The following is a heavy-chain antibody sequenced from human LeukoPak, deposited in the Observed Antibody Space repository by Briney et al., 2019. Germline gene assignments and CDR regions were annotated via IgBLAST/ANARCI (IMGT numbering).Heavy chain of an antibody. CDR3: ASLGESSSGWYNS. Sequence: PSETLSLTCTVSGASVASYSWSWIRQPPGKGLEWFGYIYNSGSTNYNPSLKSRVTISVDTSKNQFSLKLSSVTAADTAVYYCASLGESSSGWYNSWGRGTLVTVSS. CDR2: IYNSGST. D-gene: IGHD6-19*01. J-gene: IGHJ4*02. V-gene: IGHV4-59*02. CDR1: GASVASYS.